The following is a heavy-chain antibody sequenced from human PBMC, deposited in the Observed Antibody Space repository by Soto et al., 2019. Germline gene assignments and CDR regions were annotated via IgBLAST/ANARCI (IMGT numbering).Heavy chain of an antibody. CDR2: IDWDDGK. J-gene: IGHJ4*02. CDR3: DRTPIYERINHQFYSGMDG. V-gene: IGHV2-70*01. CDR1: GFSLTTHGVC. Sequence: SGPTLVNPTQTLTLTCSFSGFSLTTHGVCVSWIRQPPGKALEWLALIDWDDGKYYNTSLKTRPTISKDNSKNQVVLTLANVDPLDTATYSCDRTPIYERINHQFYSGMDGWGQGTMVTVSS. D-gene: IGHD6-25*01.